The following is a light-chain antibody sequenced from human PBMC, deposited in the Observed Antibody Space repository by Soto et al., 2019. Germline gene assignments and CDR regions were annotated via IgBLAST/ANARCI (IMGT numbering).Light chain of an antibody. CDR1: STDIRAYDH. CDR3: ISYTVSRSYV. J-gene: IGLJ1*01. V-gene: IGLV2-14*01. Sequence: QSALTQPASVSGSPGQSITISCSGTSTDIRAYDHVAWFQQFPGKTPKLVIYSVSNRPSGVSYRFSGSKSGNTASLTISGLQADDEADYYCISYTVSRSYVFGPGTKLTVL. CDR2: SVS.